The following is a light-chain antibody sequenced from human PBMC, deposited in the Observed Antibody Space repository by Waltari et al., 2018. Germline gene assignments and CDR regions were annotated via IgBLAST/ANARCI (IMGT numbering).Light chain of an antibody. V-gene: IGKV3-20*01. Sequence: IVLLQSPGTLPLSPGEGATLSCRTSQPIRTTYLAWYQQKPGPAPTLLIYGASSRATGVPDRFTGSGSGTDFSLTISSLEPEDFATYYCQQYDISPLTFGGGTKVEIK. CDR3: QQYDISPLT. J-gene: IGKJ4*01. CDR2: GAS. CDR1: QPIRTTY.